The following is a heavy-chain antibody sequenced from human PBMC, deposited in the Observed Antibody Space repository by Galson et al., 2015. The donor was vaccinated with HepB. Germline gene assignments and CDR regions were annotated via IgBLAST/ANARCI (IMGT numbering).Heavy chain of an antibody. CDR3: ARNGGFWSGYHRYGMDV. J-gene: IGHJ6*02. CDR2: IIPIFGTA. V-gene: IGHV1-69*13. CDR1: GGTFSSYA. Sequence: SVKVSCKASGGTFSSYAISWVRQAPGQGLEWMGGIIPIFGTANYAQKFQGRVTITADESTSTAYMELSSLRAEDTAVYYCARNGGFWSGYHRYGMDVWGQGTTVTVSS. D-gene: IGHD3-3*01.